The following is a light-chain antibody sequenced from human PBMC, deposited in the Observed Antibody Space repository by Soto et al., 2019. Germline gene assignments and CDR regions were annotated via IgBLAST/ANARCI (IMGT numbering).Light chain of an antibody. CDR2: DAS. Sequence: DIQMTQSPSSLSASIGDRVTITCQASQDISYYLHWYHQKPGKAPKLLIYDASNLQTGVPSRFSGSGSGKVFTFIISSLQPEDIGTYYCQQYDTLRTFGGGTKVEIK. CDR1: QDISYY. V-gene: IGKV1-33*01. CDR3: QQYDTLRT. J-gene: IGKJ4*01.